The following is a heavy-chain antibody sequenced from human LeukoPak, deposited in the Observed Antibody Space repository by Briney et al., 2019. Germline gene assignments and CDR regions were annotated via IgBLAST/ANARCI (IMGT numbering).Heavy chain of an antibody. CDR3: ARADMVRDPYYFDY. V-gene: IGHV1-2*06. CDR1: GYTFTGYY. J-gene: IGHJ4*02. D-gene: IGHD3-10*01. CDR2: INPNSGGT. Sequence: ASVKVSCKASGYTFTGYYMHWVRQAPGQGLEWMGRINPNSGGTNYAQKLQGRVTMTTDTSTSTAYMELRSLGSDDTAVYYCARADMVRDPYYFDYWGQGTLVTVSS.